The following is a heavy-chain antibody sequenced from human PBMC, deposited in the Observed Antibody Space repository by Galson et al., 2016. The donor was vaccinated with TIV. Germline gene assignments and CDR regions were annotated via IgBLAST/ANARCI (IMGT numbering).Heavy chain of an antibody. CDR3: ARLQGIGSGSYYGL. D-gene: IGHD3-10*01. CDR1: EYFFGAYW. V-gene: IGHV5-51*01. Sequence: QSGAEVKKPGESLRISCKASEYFFGAYWIGWVRQMSGKGLEWLGIVYPGDSQTRYSPSFEGQVTLSVDKSISTDYLQWSSLRASATAMYYCARLQGIGSGSYYGLWGQGTLVTASP. J-gene: IGHJ4*02. CDR2: VYPGDSQT.